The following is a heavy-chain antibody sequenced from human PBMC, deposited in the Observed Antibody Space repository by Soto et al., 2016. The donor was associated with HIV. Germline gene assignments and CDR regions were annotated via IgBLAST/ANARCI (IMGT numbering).Heavy chain of an antibody. CDR1: GPSFPTFH. CDR2: ISPNSQTT. D-gene: IGHD3-10*01. Sequence: QVQLVQSGPELKEPGASVKVSCKISGPSFPTFHIHWVREAPGQGLEWMGWISPNSQTTNYAQKFHGRVTMTRDPSISTAYMELSGLKSDDTAVYYLRDPKNFGLYGFDVWGRGTTVTVS. CDR3: RDPKNFGLYGFDV. J-gene: IGHJ6*02. V-gene: IGHV1-2*02.